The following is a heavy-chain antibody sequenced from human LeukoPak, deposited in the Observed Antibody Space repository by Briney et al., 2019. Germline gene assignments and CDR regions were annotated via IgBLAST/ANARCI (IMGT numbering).Heavy chain of an antibody. D-gene: IGHD5-18*01. V-gene: IGHV1-2*02. J-gene: IGHJ4*02. CDR1: GYTFTGYY. CDR3: ARWRDLGYSYGADY. Sequence: GASVTVSCKASGYTFTGYYMHWVRQAPGQGLEWMGWINPNSGGTNYAQKFQGRVTMTRDTSISTAYMELSRLRSDDTAVYYCARWRDLGYSYGADYWGQGTLVTVSS. CDR2: INPNSGGT.